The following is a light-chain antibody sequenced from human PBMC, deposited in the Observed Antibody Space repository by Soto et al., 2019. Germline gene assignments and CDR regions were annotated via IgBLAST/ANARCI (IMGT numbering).Light chain of an antibody. Sequence: IQLTQSPSSLSASVGDRVTITCRASQGISSYLAWYQQKPGKAPKLLIYGASTLEGGVPFRYSGSGSGTDFTLTISSLQPEDFATYYCQQLNTYPITFGQGTRLEIK. CDR2: GAS. J-gene: IGKJ5*01. V-gene: IGKV1-9*01. CDR3: QQLNTYPIT. CDR1: QGISSY.